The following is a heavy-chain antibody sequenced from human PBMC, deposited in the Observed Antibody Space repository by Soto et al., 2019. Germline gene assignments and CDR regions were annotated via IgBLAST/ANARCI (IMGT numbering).Heavy chain of an antibody. Sequence: GGSLRLSCAASGFTFSSYSMNWVRQAPGKGLEWVSAISNSGSNTYYADSVKGRFTISRDNSKNTLYLQMNSLRVEDTAIYYCAKGGGQSVWSYMDVWGKGTTVTVSS. D-gene: IGHD2-8*02. J-gene: IGHJ6*03. V-gene: IGHV3-21*01. CDR2: ISNSGSNT. CDR3: AKGGGQSVWSYMDV. CDR1: GFTFSSYS.